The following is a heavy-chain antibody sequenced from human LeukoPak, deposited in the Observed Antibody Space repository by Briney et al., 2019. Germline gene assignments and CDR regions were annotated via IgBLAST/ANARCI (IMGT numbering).Heavy chain of an antibody. CDR1: GGSFSGYY. CDR3: ARGIAAAGPLNP. J-gene: IGHJ5*02. V-gene: IGHV4-34*01. Sequence: SSETLSLTCAVYGGSFSGYYWSWIRQPPGEGLEWIGEINHSGSTNYNPSLKSRVTISVDTSKNQFSLKLSSVTAADTAVYYCARGIAAAGPLNPWGQGTLVTVSS. CDR2: INHSGST. D-gene: IGHD6-13*01.